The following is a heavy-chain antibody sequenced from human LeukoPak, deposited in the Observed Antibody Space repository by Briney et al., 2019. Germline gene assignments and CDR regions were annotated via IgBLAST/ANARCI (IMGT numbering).Heavy chain of an antibody. Sequence: GASVKVSCKASGYTFTSYYMHWVRQAPGQGLEWMGWINPNSGATNYAQKFQGRVTMTRDTSISTAYMELSRLRSDDTAMYYCARSAPTLTYDILTGYLGYWGQGTLVTVSS. D-gene: IGHD3-9*01. V-gene: IGHV1-2*02. CDR2: INPNSGAT. J-gene: IGHJ4*02. CDR1: GYTFTSYY. CDR3: ARSAPTLTYDILTGYLGY.